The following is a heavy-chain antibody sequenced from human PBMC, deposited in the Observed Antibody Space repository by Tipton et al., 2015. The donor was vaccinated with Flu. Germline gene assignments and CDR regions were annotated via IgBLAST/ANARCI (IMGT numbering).Heavy chain of an antibody. V-gene: IGHV4-59*01. D-gene: IGHD6-13*01. CDR1: GGSSTSYY. CDR3: VRDSATSWYMGDI. J-gene: IGHJ3*02. CDR2: ISKSGST. Sequence: TLSLTCTVSGGSSTSYYWSWIRRPPGKGLEWIGYISKSGSTSYNPSLESRVTISVDTSKNHFSLRLSSVTAADTAVYYCVRDSATSWYMGDIWGQGTMVTVSS.